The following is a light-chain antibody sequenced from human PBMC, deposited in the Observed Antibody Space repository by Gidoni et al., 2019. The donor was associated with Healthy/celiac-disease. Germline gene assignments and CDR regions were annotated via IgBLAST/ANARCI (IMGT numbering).Light chain of an antibody. CDR2: GAS. CDR3: QQYGSSAQT. J-gene: IGKJ2*01. Sequence: VLTHSPGTLSLSPGERATLSCRASQSVSSSYLAWYQQKPGQAPRLLIYGASSRATGIPDRFSGSGSGTDFTLTISRLEPEDFAVYYCQQYGSSAQTFGQGTKLEIK. CDR1: QSVSSSY. V-gene: IGKV3-20*01.